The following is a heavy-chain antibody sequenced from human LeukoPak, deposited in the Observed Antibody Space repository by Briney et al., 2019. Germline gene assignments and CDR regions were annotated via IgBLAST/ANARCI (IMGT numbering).Heavy chain of an antibody. J-gene: IGHJ4*02. CDR3: ATATYYYDSSGYSYPLY. D-gene: IGHD3-22*01. V-gene: IGHV1-24*01. Sequence: ASVKVSCKASGYTFTSYYMHWVRQAPGQGLEWMGGFDPEDGETIYAQKFQGRVTMTEDTSTDTAYMELSSLRSEDTAVYYCATATYYYDSSGYSYPLYWGQGTLVTVSS. CDR2: FDPEDGET. CDR1: GYTFTSYY.